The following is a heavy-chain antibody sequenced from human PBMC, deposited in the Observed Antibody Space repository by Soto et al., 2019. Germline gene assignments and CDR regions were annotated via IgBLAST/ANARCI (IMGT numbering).Heavy chain of an antibody. J-gene: IGHJ4*02. CDR1: GFTVSSNY. Sequence: LGLSCAASGFTVSSNYMNWVRQAPGKGLEWLSIIYSDGTTYYADSVKGRFTISRDNFKNTLYLQMNNLRAEDTAVYYCAILSNWGQGALVTVFS. CDR2: IYSDGTT. D-gene: IGHD6-6*01. CDR3: AILSN. V-gene: IGHV3-53*01.